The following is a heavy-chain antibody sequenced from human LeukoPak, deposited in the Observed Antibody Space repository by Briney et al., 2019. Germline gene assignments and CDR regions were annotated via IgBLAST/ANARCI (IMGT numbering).Heavy chain of an antibody. Sequence: GGSLRLSCAASGFTFSNYAMSWVRQAPWKGLEWVSAISGSGSSTYYADSVKGRFTISRDNSKNTLYLQMNSLRAEDTAVYYCAKPGSSDIVVVPAAIPYYYYYYYMDVWGKGTTVTVSS. CDR3: AKPGSSDIVVVPAAIPYYYYYYYMDV. CDR1: GFTFSNYA. J-gene: IGHJ6*03. CDR2: ISGSGSST. D-gene: IGHD2-2*01. V-gene: IGHV3-23*01.